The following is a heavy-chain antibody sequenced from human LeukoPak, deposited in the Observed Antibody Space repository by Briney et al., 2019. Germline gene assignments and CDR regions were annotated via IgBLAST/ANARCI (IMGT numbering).Heavy chain of an antibody. Sequence: PGGSLRLSCAASGFTLSSYAMSWVRQAPGKGLEWVSAISDTGNTYHADSVKGRFTISRDNSKNTLYLQMNSLRAEDTTVYYCAKDVRHSGLYYFDYWGQGTLVTVSS. CDR2: ISDTGNT. D-gene: IGHD3-10*01. V-gene: IGHV3-23*01. J-gene: IGHJ4*02. CDR1: GFTLSSYA. CDR3: AKDVRHSGLYYFDY.